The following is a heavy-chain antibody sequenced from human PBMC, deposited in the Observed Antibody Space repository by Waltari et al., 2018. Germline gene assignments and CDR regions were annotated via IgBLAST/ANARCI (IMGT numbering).Heavy chain of an antibody. CDR2: IKQDGSEK. Sequence: EVQLVESGGGSVQPGGSLRLSCAASGMTFSNYWMNWVRQAPGKGLEWVANIKQDGSEKNYVDSVEGRFSISRDNAQNSLYLQMNSLRAEDTAIYYCARDPYDYVGGTDSWGQGTLVTVSS. J-gene: IGHJ4*02. D-gene: IGHD3-16*01. CDR1: GMTFSNYW. CDR3: ARDPYDYVGGTDS. V-gene: IGHV3-7*01.